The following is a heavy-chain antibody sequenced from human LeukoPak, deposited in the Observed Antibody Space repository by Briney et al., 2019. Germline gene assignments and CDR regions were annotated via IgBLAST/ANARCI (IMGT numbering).Heavy chain of an antibody. J-gene: IGHJ4*02. CDR1: GFTFSSYS. V-gene: IGHV3-21*01. D-gene: IGHD5-18*01. Sequence: GGFLRLSCAASGFTFSSYSMNWVRQAPGKGLEWVSSISSSSSYIYYADSVKGRFTISRDNAKNSLYLQMNSLRAEDTAVYYCARVSRGYSYGGDFDYWGQGTLVTVSS. CDR3: ARVSRGYSYGGDFDY. CDR2: ISSSSSYI.